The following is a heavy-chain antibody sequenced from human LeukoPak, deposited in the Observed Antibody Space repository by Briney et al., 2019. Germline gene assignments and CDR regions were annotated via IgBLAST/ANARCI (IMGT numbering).Heavy chain of an antibody. Sequence: GGSLRLSCAASGFTFSSYWMHWVRQAPGKGLVWVSRINSDGSSTSYADSVKGRFTISRDNAKNTLYLQMNSLRAEDTAVYYCARVRLSRLAISEGAFDYWGQGTLVTVSS. CDR3: ARVRLSRLAISEGAFDY. CDR1: GFTFSSYW. D-gene: IGHD3-16*01. J-gene: IGHJ4*02. V-gene: IGHV3-74*01. CDR2: INSDGSST.